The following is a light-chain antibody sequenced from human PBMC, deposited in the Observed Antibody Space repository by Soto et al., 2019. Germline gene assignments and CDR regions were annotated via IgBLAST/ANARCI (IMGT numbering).Light chain of an antibody. CDR3: QSYDSNLSEV. Sequence: QSALTQPPSVSGAPGQRVTISCTGSSSNIGAGYDVHWYQQLPGTAPRLLIYGSDDRPSGVPDRFSASVSGNSASLAITGLQTEDEAVYYCQSYDSNLSEVFGPGTKVTVL. V-gene: IGLV1-40*01. CDR1: SSNIGAGYD. CDR2: GSD. J-gene: IGLJ1*01.